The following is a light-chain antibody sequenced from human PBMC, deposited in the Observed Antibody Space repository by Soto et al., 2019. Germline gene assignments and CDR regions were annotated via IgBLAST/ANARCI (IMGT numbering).Light chain of an antibody. J-gene: IGLJ3*02. CDR3: GTWNSALRARV. V-gene: IGLV1-51*01. CDR1: SSNIGSNF. CDR2: DNN. Sequence: QSVLTQPPSVSAAPAQRVTISCSGSSSNIGSNFVSWYKQSPGTAPTLLIYDNNKRPSGIPDRFTGSKSGTSATLGITGLQPGDEAVYYCGTWNSALRARVFGGGTKVTVL.